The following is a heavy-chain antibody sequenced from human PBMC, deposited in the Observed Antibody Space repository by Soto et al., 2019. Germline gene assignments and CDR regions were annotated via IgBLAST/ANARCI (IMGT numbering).Heavy chain of an antibody. CDR2: IHHSGAT. D-gene: IGHD3-10*01. V-gene: IGHV4-4*02. CDR1: GGSMSSPNW. Sequence: QVRLQESGPGLVKPSGTLSLTCLVSGGSMSSPNWWTWVRQAPVKGLESIAEIHHSGATNYSPSLKSRAVISIDKSNNQFSLQLTSVTAADTAVYYCATGSPYYYGSGGMWDSWGRGALVTVSS. J-gene: IGHJ4*02. CDR3: ATGSPYYYGSGGMWDS.